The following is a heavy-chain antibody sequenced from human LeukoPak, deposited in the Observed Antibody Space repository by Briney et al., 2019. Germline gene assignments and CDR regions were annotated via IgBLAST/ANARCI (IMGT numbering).Heavy chain of an antibody. CDR1: GFTFSGYS. V-gene: IGHV3-48*04. J-gene: IGHJ6*04. Sequence: GGSLRLSCAGSGFTFSGYSMHWVRQAPGKGLEWVSYISSSGSTIYYADSVKGRFTISRDNAKNSLYLQMNSLRAEDTAVYYCAELGITMIGGVWGKGTTVTISS. CDR3: AELGITMIGGV. D-gene: IGHD3-10*02. CDR2: ISSSGSTI.